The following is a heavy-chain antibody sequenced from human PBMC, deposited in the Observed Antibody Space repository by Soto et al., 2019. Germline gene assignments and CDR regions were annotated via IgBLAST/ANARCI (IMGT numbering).Heavy chain of an antibody. CDR2: INQSGNT. D-gene: IGHD3-3*01. V-gene: IGHV4-34*01. CDR1: GGSFSGYY. J-gene: IGHJ5*02. Sequence: SETLSLTCAVSGGSFSGYYWTWIRQIPGKGLEWIGEINQSGNTKYNPSLMSRVTMSVDTSRNQFSLKLRSVTAADTAVYYCARGQRFSDWFDPWGQGTLVTVSS. CDR3: ARGQRFSDWFDP.